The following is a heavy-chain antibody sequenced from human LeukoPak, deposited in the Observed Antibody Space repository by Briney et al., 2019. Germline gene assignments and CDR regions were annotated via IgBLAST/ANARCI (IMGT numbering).Heavy chain of an antibody. Sequence: GGSLTLSCAASGFIFGRDSMNWVRQAPGRGLEWISYISRDSDIRYYADSVRGRLHISRDNARNSLYLQMNSLRADDTAMYYCVRDNPRCCGVVSANIDDLWGQGTLVTVSS. CDR2: ISRDSDIR. D-gene: IGHD2-21*02. J-gene: IGHJ5*02. CDR3: VRDNPRCCGVVSANIDDL. CDR1: GFIFGRDS. V-gene: IGHV3-48*01.